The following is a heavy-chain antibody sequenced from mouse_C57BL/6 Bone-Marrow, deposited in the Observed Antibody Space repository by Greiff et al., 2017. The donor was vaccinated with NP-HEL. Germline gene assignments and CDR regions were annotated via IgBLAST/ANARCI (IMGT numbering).Heavy chain of an antibody. CDR3: AREDSNWVFDY. V-gene: IGHV1-69*01. J-gene: IGHJ2*01. CDR1: GYTFTSYW. D-gene: IGHD4-1*01. CDR2: IDPSDSYT. Sequence: QVQLKQPGAELVMPGASVKLSCKASGYTFTSYWMHWVKQRPGQGLEWIGEIDPSDSYTNYNQKFKGKSTLTVDKSSSTAYMQLSSLTSEDSAVYYCAREDSNWVFDYRGQGTTLTVSS.